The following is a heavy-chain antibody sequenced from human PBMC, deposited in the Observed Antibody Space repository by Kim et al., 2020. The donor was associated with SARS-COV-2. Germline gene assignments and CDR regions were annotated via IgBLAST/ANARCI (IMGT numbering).Heavy chain of an antibody. CDR1: GYTFTSYG. Sequence: ASVKVSCKASGYTFTSYGISWVRQAPGQGLEWMGWISAYNGNTNYAQKLQGRVTMTTDTSTSTAYMELRSLRSDDTAVYYCARVLYRGLHLGELSLYRYYYYGMDVWGQGTTVTVSS. D-gene: IGHD3-16*02. V-gene: IGHV1-18*01. J-gene: IGHJ6*02. CDR2: ISAYNGNT. CDR3: ARVLYRGLHLGELSLYRYYYYGMDV.